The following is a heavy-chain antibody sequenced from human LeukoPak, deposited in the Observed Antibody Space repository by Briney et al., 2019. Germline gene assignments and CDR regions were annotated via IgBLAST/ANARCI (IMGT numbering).Heavy chain of an antibody. CDR3: ARYRGQKFRPYCSSTSCYLSAFDI. J-gene: IGHJ3*02. CDR2: IYYSGST. D-gene: IGHD2-2*01. CDR1: GGSISSSSYY. V-gene: IGHV4-39*01. Sequence: SETLSLTCTVSGGSISSSSYYWGWIRQPPGKGLEWIGSIYYSGSTYYNPSLKSRVTISVDTSKNQFSLKLSSVTAADTAVYYCARYRGQKFRPYCSSTSCYLSAFDIWGQGTMVTVSS.